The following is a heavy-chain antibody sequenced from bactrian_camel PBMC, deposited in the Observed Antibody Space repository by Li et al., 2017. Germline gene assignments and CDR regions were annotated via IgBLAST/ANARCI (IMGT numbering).Heavy chain of an antibody. CDR1: GLTLSGYA. Sequence: VQLVESGGGLVQAGGSLRLSCAVSGLTLSGYAMGWFRQGPGKEREVVASIDWLGGSTYYANSVKGRFTISRDNAKNTLYLEIHTLDSEDTATYHCASTSGLFWG. D-gene: IGHD1*01. CDR2: IDWLGGST. J-gene: IGHJ2*01. V-gene: IGHV3S60*01. CDR3: ASTSGLF.